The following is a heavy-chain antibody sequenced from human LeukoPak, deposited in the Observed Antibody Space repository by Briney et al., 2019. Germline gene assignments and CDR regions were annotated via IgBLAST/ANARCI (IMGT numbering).Heavy chain of an antibody. V-gene: IGHV4-59*01. CDR1: GGSISSYY. D-gene: IGHD1-14*01. CDR3: ARGADHGTFDY. Sequence: PSETLSLTCTVSGGSISSYYWSWIRQPPGKGLEWIGYIYYSGSTNYNPSLKSRVTISIDTSKNQFSLKLSSVTAADTAVYYCARGADHGTFDYWGQGTLVTVSS. J-gene: IGHJ4*02. CDR2: IYYSGST.